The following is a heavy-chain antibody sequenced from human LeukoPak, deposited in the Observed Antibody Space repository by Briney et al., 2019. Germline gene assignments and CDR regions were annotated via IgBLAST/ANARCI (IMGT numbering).Heavy chain of an antibody. J-gene: IGHJ4*02. CDR3: AKDVRAVAGPGYFDY. Sequence: QSGRSLRLSCAASGFTSDDYAMHWVRQAPGKGLEWVSGISWNSGSIGYADSVKGRFTISRDNAKNSLYLQMNSLRAEDMALYYCAKDVRAVAGPGYFDYWGQGTLVTVSS. D-gene: IGHD3-10*01. CDR2: ISWNSGSI. CDR1: GFTSDDYA. V-gene: IGHV3-9*02.